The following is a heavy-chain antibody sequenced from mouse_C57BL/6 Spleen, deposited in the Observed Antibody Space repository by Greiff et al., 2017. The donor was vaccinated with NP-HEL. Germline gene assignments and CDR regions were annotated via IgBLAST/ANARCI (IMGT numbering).Heavy chain of an antibody. Sequence: VQLQQSGAELAKPGASVKLSCKASGYTFTSYWMHWVKQRPGQGLEWIGYINPSSGYTKSTQKFKDKATLTADKPSSTAYRQLSSLTYEVSAVYYCVCQWDQDWFACWGKGALVTVSA. D-gene: IGHD4-1*01. CDR2: INPSSGYT. CDR3: VCQWDQDWFAC. CDR1: GYTFTSYW. J-gene: IGHJ3*01. V-gene: IGHV1-7*01.